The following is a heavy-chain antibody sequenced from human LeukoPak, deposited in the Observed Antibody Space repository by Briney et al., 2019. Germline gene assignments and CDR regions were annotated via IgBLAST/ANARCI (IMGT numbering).Heavy chain of an antibody. CDR3: ARAFCGGDTCYSIGY. J-gene: IGHJ4*02. D-gene: IGHD2-15*01. CDR1: GFTFSTYN. CDR2: ISSSSTYI. V-gene: IGHV3-21*01. Sequence: GGSLRLSCAASGFTFSTYNMNWVRQAPGKGLEWVSSISSSSTYIYYADSMKDRFTISRDNAKNSLYLQMNSLRAEDTAVYYCARAFCGGDTCYSIGYWGQGTLVTVSS.